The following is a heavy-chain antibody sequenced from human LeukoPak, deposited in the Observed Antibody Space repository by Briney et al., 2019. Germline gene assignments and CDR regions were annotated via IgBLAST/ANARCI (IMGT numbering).Heavy chain of an antibody. CDR1: GGSLSSSSYY. CDR3: ARQVSGGYSYGYYLDY. J-gene: IGHJ4*02. Sequence: PSETLSLTCTVSGGSLSSSSYYWGWIRQPPGRGLDWIGSICYSGSTSYNPSLKSRVTVSVDTSKKQLSLKLASVTAADTPIYYCARQVSGGYSYGYYLDYSGKRTLVLVS. D-gene: IGHD5-18*01. V-gene: IGHV4-39*01. CDR2: ICYSGST.